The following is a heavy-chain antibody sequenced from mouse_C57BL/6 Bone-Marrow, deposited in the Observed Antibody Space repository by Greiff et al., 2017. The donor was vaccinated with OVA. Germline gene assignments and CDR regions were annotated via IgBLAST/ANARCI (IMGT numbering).Heavy chain of an antibody. J-gene: IGHJ2*01. V-gene: IGHV1-15*01. CDR3: TGGGSSYPYYFDY. CDR2: IDPETGGT. D-gene: IGHD1-1*01. CDR1: GYTFTDYD. Sequence: VQLQQSGAELVRPGASVTLSCKASGYTFTDYDTHPVTQTPVHGLEQIGAIDPETGGTAYNQKFKGKAILTADKSSSTAYMGLRSLTSEDSAVYYGTGGGSSYPYYFDYWGQGTTLTVSS.